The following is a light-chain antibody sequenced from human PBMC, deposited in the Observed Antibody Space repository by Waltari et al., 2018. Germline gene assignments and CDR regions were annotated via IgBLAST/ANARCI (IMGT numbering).Light chain of an antibody. Sequence: DIQMTQSPSSLSASVGDRVTITCRASQSISSYLSWYQQRPGKAPALLIYTASNSQSGVPSRFSGGGSGIDFTLTISSLQPEDFGTYYCQQSYRPPFTFGPGTKVDI. J-gene: IGKJ3*01. CDR2: TAS. CDR3: QQSYRPPFT. V-gene: IGKV1-39*01. CDR1: QSISSY.